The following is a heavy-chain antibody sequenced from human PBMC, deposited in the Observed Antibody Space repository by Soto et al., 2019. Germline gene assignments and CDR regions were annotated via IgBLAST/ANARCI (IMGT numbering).Heavy chain of an antibody. V-gene: IGHV1-3*01. Sequence: ASVKVSCKASGYTFTSYAMHWVRQAPGQRLEWMGWINAGNGNTKYSQKFQGRVTITRDTSASTAYMELSSLRSEDTAVYYCARSGSYYAADAFDIWGQGTMVTVSS. CDR3: ARSGSYYAADAFDI. CDR2: INAGNGNT. CDR1: GYTFTSYA. J-gene: IGHJ3*02. D-gene: IGHD1-26*01.